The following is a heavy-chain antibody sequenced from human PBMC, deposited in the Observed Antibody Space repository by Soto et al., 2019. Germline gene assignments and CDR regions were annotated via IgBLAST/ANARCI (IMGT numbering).Heavy chain of an antibody. CDR3: ARDLRRGSSWNLYYYGMDV. Sequence: GASVKVSCKASGGTFSSYPISWVLQAPGRGRDWMGGIIPIFGTANYAQKFQGRVTITADKSTSIAYMELSSLRSEDTAVYYCARDLRRGSSWNLYYYGMDVWGQGTTVTVSS. J-gene: IGHJ6*02. CDR1: GGTFSSYP. CDR2: IIPIFGTA. V-gene: IGHV1-69*06. D-gene: IGHD6-13*01.